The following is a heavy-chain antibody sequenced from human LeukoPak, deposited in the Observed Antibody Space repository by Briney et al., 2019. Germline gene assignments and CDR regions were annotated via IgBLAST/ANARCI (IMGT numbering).Heavy chain of an antibody. CDR2: IYHSGDT. D-gene: IGHD5-24*01. CDR3: ARAENGFNIKVPVY. J-gene: IGHJ4*02. Sequence: SETLSLTCAVSGGSISSSPWWSWVRQPPGKGLEWIGEIYHSGDTNYNPSLKSRVTISVDKSKNQFSLKLRSVTAADTAVYYCARAENGFNIKVPVYWGQGTLVTVSS. V-gene: IGHV4-4*02. CDR1: GGSISSSPW.